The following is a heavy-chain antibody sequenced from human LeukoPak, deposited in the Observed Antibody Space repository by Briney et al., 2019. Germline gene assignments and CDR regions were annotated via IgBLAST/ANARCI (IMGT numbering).Heavy chain of an antibody. J-gene: IGHJ5*02. V-gene: IGHV4-34*01. D-gene: IGHD6-19*01. CDR2: INHSGST. CDR3: ASSLAVAGTNWFDP. Sequence: SETLSLTCAVYGGSFSGYYWSWIRQPPGKGLEWIGEINHSGSTNYNPSLKSRVTISVDTSKTQFSLKLSSVTAADTAVYYCASSLAVAGTNWFDPWGQGTLVTVSS. CDR1: GGSFSGYY.